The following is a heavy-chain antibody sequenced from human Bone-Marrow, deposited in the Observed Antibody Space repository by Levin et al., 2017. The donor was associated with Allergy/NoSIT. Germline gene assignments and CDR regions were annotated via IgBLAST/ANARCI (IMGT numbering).Heavy chain of an antibody. D-gene: IGHD5-24*01. J-gene: IGHJ4*02. Sequence: SETLSLTCSLSGGSISTGGFHWSWVRQRPGKGPEWIGYIYYSGNTYYNPSLQSRLSISIDTSKNQFSLRLTSVTAADTAVYYCAREDGYVFDYWGQGTLVTVSS. CDR3: AREDGYVFDY. CDR1: GGSISTGGFH. CDR2: IYYSGNT. V-gene: IGHV4-31*03.